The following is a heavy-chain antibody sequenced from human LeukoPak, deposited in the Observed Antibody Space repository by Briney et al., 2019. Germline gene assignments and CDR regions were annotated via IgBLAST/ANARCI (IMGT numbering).Heavy chain of an antibody. V-gene: IGHV3-23*01. CDR2: IYENGGTT. CDR3: ARGPRYFDY. CDR1: GFTFRSHA. J-gene: IGHJ4*02. Sequence: GGSLRLSCVGSGFTFRSHAMSWVRQAPEKGLEFVSGIYENGGTTYYADSVKGRLTISRDNAKNSLYLQMNSLRAEDTAVYYCARGPRYFDYWGQGTLVTVSS.